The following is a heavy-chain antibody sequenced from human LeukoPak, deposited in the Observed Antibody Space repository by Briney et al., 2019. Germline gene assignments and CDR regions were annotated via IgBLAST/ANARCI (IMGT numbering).Heavy chain of an antibody. CDR1: GFTFSDYS. V-gene: IGHV3-48*01. CDR3: ARDYKYAFDN. D-gene: IGHD5-24*01. J-gene: IGHJ4*02. CDR2: IGIDSGNT. Sequence: GGSLRLSCAASGFTFSDYSMNWVRQAPGKGLEWISYIGIDSGNTNYADSVKGRSTISGDKAKNSLYLRMNSLRVEDTAVYYCARDYKYAFDNWGQGTLVTVSS.